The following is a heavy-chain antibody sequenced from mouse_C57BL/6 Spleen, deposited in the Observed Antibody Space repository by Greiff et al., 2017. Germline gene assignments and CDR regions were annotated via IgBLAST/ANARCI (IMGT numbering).Heavy chain of an antibody. D-gene: IGHD1-1*01. J-gene: IGHJ4*01. Sequence: QVQLQQSGPELVQPGASVKISCKASGYAFSSSWMNWVKQRPGKGLEWIGRIYPGDGDTNYNGKFKGKATLTADKSSSTAYMQLSSLTSEDSAVYFCARPHYGSSPYAMDYWGQGTSVTVSS. CDR1: GYAFSSSW. CDR3: ARPHYGSSPYAMDY. CDR2: IYPGDGDT. V-gene: IGHV1-82*01.